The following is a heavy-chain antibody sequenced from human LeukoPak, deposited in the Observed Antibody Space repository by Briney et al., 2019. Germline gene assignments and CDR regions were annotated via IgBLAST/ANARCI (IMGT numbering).Heavy chain of an antibody. CDR2: IKEDGAEK. D-gene: IGHD1-1*01. Sequence: QPGGSLRLSCAASGFTFSSYWMTWVRQAPGKGLEWVANIKEDGAEKYYVDSVKGRFTISRDNARNSLYLEMNSLRAEDTAVYYCARDYWRSIDHWGQGTLVTVSS. J-gene: IGHJ4*02. V-gene: IGHV3-7*01. CDR3: ARDYWRSIDH. CDR1: GFTFSSYW.